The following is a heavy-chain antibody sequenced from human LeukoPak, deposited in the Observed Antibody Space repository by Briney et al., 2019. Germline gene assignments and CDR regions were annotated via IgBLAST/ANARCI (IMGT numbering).Heavy chain of an antibody. D-gene: IGHD2-15*01. CDR3: AKLLAPYYYGMDV. CDR1: GFTFSSYA. CDR2: IGGSGGGT. J-gene: IGHJ6*02. V-gene: IGHV3-23*01. Sequence: TGESLRLSCAASGFTFSSYAMNWVRQAQGKGLEWVSTIGGSGGGTDYADSVKGRFTISRDDSKNTLYLQMNNLRAEDTAVDYCAKLLAPYYYGMDVWGQGTTVTVSS.